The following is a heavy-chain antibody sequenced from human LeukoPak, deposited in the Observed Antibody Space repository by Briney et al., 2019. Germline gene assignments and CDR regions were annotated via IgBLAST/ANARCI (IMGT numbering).Heavy chain of an antibody. CDR3: ARDSLPPPDYDSSGHYYWYFDY. Sequence: PSETLSLTCTVSGGSISSTSYFWGWIRQPPGRGLEWVGNIYFSGCTDYNPSLKSRVTISVDTSKNQFSLKLSHVTAADTAVYYCARDSLPPPDYDSSGHYYWYFDYWGQGTLVTVSS. CDR1: GGSISSTSYF. D-gene: IGHD3-22*01. J-gene: IGHJ4*02. CDR2: IYFSGCT. V-gene: IGHV4-39*07.